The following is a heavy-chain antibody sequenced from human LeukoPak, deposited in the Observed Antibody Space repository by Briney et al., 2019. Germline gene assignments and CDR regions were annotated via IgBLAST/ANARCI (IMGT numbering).Heavy chain of an antibody. J-gene: IGHJ4*02. D-gene: IGHD3-16*01. V-gene: IGHV1-8*01. CDR2: MSPNSGDT. CDR3: VRTPPNWGFDY. Sequence: ASVNVSCRASGYTFTTHDINWVRQATGQGLEWLGWMSPNSGDTGYAQKFQGRVTMTSDSSISTAFMELSSLRSEDTAIYYCVRTPPNWGFDYWGQGTLVTVSS. CDR1: GYTFTTHD.